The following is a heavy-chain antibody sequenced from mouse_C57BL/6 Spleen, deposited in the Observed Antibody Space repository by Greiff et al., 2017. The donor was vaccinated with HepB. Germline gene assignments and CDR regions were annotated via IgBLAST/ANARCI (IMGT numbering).Heavy chain of an antibody. CDR3: ARRDGSSMDY. Sequence: VQLQLSGAELARPGASVKLSCKASGYTFTSYGINWVKQRTGQGLEWIGEIYPRSGNTFYNEKFKGKATLTADKSSSTAYMELRSLTSEDSAVYFCARRDGSSMDYWGQGTSVTVSS. CDR1: GYTFTSYG. D-gene: IGHD2-3*01. CDR2: IYPRSGNT. J-gene: IGHJ4*01. V-gene: IGHV1-81*01.